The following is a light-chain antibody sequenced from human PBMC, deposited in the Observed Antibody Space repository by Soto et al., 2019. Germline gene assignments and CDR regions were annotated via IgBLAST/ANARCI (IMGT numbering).Light chain of an antibody. V-gene: IGLV2-8*01. CDR1: STDVGGYNY. J-gene: IGLJ1*01. CDR2: EVS. CDR3: SSYAGNNIHYV. Sequence: QSALTQPPSASGSSGQSVTISCTGTSTDVGGYNYVSWYQQHPGKAPKLMIYEVSKRPPGVPDRFSGSKSGNTASLTVSGLXAEDEADYYCSSYAGNNIHYVFGTGTKVTVL.